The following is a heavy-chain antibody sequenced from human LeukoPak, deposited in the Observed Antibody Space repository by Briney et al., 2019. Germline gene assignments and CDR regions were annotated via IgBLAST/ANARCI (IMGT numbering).Heavy chain of an antibody. CDR1: GFTFSSYA. Sequence: PGGSLRLSCAASGFTFSSYAMSWVRQAPGKGLEWVSAISGSGGSTYYADSVKGRFTISRDNSKNTLYLQMNSLRAEDTAVYYCAKETLDYSNVGSYFDYWGQGTLVTVSS. CDR2: ISGSGGST. CDR3: AKETLDYSNVGSYFDY. J-gene: IGHJ4*02. V-gene: IGHV3-23*01. D-gene: IGHD4-11*01.